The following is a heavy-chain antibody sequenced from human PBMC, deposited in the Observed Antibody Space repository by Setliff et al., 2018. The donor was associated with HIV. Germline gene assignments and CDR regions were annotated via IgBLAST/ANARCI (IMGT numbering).Heavy chain of an antibody. CDR2: IYYSGNT. V-gene: IGHV4-59*08. J-gene: IGHJ6*03. CDR1: GDPISTYY. CDR3: ARHMEYYYYYMDV. Sequence: SETLSLTCTVPGDPISTYYWSWVRKPPGKGLEWIGYIYYSGNTYYNPSLKSRVTVFVDTSKNELSLKLSSVSAADTAVYYCARHMEYYYYYMDVWGEGTTVTVSS. D-gene: IGHD1-1*01.